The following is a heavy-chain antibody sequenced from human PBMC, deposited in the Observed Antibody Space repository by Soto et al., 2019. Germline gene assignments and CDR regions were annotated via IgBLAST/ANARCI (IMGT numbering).Heavy chain of an antibody. V-gene: IGHV3-23*01. CDR2: ISGSGGST. CDR1: GFTFSSYA. Sequence: GGSLRLSCAASGFTFSSYAMSWVRQAPGKGLEWVSAISGSGGSTYYADSVKGRFTISRDNSKNTLYLQMNSLRAEDTAVYYCAKDRVYVWGSIRYPPAPFAYWGQGTLVTVSS. CDR3: AKDRVYVWGSIRYPPAPFAY. J-gene: IGHJ4*02. D-gene: IGHD3-16*02.